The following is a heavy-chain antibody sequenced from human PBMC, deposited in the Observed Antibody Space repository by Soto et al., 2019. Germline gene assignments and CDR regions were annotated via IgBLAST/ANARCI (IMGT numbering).Heavy chain of an antibody. CDR2: INSDGSST. CDR3: AREGGSSWSHFDS. J-gene: IGHJ4*02. V-gene: IGHV3-74*01. Sequence: TVRLLRVCCASSGFTCGSFWMHWIRQAPGKGLVWVSRINSDGSSTYYADSVKGRFTISRDNAKNTLYLQMNSLRVEDTAVYYCAREGGSSWSHFDSWGQGTLVTVSS. D-gene: IGHD6-13*01. CDR1: GFTCGSFW.